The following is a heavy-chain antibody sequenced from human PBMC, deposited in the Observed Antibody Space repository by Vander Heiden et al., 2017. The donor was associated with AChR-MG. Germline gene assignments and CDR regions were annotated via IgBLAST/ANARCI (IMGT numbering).Heavy chain of an antibody. CDR2: INPNSGGT. V-gene: IGHV1-2*02. D-gene: IGHD2-15*01. CDR3: ARDRETFVDISDI. J-gene: IGHJ3*02. Sequence: VQLVQSGAEIKQPGASGKVSCKASGYTFTGYYIHWVRQAPEQGLEWMAWINPNSGGTNHAQKFRGRVTVTRDTSVSTVYMELRGLSSDDTALYYCARDRETFVDISDIWGQGTMVTVSS. CDR1: GYTFTGYY.